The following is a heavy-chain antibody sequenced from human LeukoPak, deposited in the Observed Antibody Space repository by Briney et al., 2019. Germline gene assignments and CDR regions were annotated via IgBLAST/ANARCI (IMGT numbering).Heavy chain of an antibody. CDR1: GFTFSPYW. D-gene: IGHD6-13*01. J-gene: IGHJ4*02. CDR3: ARESAAGTCDY. Sequence: GGSLRLSCAASGFTFSPYWIHWVRQVPGKGLVWVSSINSDGSDTFYADSVKGRFTISRDNSKNTLYLQMNSLRAEDTAVYYCARESAAGTCDYWGQGTLVTVSS. CDR2: INSDGSDT. V-gene: IGHV3-74*01.